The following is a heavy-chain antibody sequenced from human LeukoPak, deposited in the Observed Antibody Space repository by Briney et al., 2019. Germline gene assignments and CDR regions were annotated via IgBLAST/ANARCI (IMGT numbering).Heavy chain of an antibody. CDR1: GYTFTSYY. CDR3: AKDPVGYCTNGVCYFDY. J-gene: IGHJ4*02. D-gene: IGHD2-8*01. V-gene: IGHV1-46*01. Sequence: ASVKVSCKASGYTFTSYYMHWVRQAPGQGLEWMGIINPSGGSTSYAQKFQGRVTMTRDTSTSTVYMELSSLRAEDTAVYYCAKDPVGYCTNGVCYFDYWGQGTLVTVSS. CDR2: INPSGGST.